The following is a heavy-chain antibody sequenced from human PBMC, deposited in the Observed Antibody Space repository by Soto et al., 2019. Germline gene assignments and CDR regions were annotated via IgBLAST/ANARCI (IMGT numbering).Heavy chain of an antibody. CDR1: GFTFSDSY. D-gene: IGHD6-25*01. Sequence: QVQLVESGGGLVKPGGSLRLSCAASGFTFSDSYMSWIRQAPGKGLEWVSYITGSGLSIYYADSVKGRFTISRDNAKNSLYLQMNSLRAEDTAVYYCARPLDGSTSGWLLDYWGRGTLVTVSS. V-gene: IGHV3-11*01. J-gene: IGHJ4*02. CDR2: ITGSGLSI. CDR3: ARPLDGSTSGWLLDY.